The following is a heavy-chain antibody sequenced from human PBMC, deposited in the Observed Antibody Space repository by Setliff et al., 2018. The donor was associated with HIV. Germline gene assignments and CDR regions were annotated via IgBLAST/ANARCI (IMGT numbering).Heavy chain of an antibody. V-gene: IGHV3-49*04. D-gene: IGHD5-18*01. CDR2: TRSKAYGGTT. Sequence: SLRLSCTASGFTFGDYAMNWVRQAPGKGLEWVGCTRSKAYGGTTEYAASVKGRFTISRDDSKSIAYLQMNSLKTEDTAVYYCSRLRGYSYGLASYYYYYMDVWGKGTTVTVSS. CDR3: SRLRGYSYGLASYYYYYMDV. J-gene: IGHJ6*03. CDR1: GFTFGDYA.